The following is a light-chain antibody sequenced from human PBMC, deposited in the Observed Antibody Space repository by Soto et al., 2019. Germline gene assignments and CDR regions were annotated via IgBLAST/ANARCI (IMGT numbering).Light chain of an antibody. CDR1: SSNIGNNY. J-gene: IGLJ2*01. CDR3: GTWDSSLSAVV. V-gene: IGLV1-51*01. CDR2: DSN. Sequence: QAVVTQPPSVSAAPGQKVTISCSGSSSNIGNNYVSWYQQLPGTAPKLLIYDSNKRPSGIPDRFSGSKSGTSATLGITGLQTGVEADYYCGTWDSSLSAVVFGGGTKVTVL.